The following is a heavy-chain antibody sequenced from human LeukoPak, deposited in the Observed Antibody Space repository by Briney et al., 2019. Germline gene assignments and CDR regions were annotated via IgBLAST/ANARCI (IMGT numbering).Heavy chain of an antibody. CDR2: IYSGGST. CDR3: ARDPGLAAAGSTYYYYGMDV. V-gene: IGHV3-66*01. D-gene: IGHD6-13*01. J-gene: IGHJ6*02. Sequence: GGSLRLSCAASGFTVSSNYMSWVRQAPGKGLEWVSVIYSGGSTYYAASVKGRFTISRDNSKNTLYLQMNSLRAEDTAVYYCARDPGLAAAGSTYYYYGMDVWGQGTTVTVSS. CDR1: GFTVSSNY.